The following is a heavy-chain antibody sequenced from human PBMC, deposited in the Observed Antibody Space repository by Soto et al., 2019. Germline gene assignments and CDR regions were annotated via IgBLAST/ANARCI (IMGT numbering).Heavy chain of an antibody. V-gene: IGHV3-48*03. CDR1: GFPFSNYE. J-gene: IGHJ4*02. CDR3: ARDRAAGGY. D-gene: IGHD6-13*01. CDR2: ISSGGSTV. Sequence: GGSLRLSCAASGFPFSNYEMNWVRQAPGKGLEWVAYISSGGSTVHYADSVRGRFTVSRDNARNSLYLQMNTLRVEDTALYYCARDRAAGGYWGQGTLVTVSS.